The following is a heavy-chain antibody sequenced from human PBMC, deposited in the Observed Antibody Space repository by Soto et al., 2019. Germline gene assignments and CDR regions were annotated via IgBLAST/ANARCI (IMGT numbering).Heavy chain of an antibody. D-gene: IGHD1-20*01. V-gene: IGHV2-5*01. CDR1: GFSLSTGGVG. CDR3: AHLPPFAHYNLDY. J-gene: IGHJ4*02. Sequence: QITLKESGPTLVKPTQTLTLTCNFSGFSLSTGGVGVAWVRQPPGKALEWLTLIYWNGETRTSPSLENRLTVTKDPSKNQVALTTTNMDPVDTATYYCAHLPPFAHYNLDYWGQGIRVTVSS. CDR2: IYWNGET.